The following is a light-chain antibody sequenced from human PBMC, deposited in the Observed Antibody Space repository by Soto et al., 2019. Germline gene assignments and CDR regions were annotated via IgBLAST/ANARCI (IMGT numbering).Light chain of an antibody. Sequence: QSALTQPASVSGSPGQSITISCTGASSDVGSYNLVSWYQQHPGKAPKLMIYEVSKRPSGVSNRFSGSKAGNTASLTISGLQAEDEADYYCCSNAGYSTLVFGGGTKVTVL. V-gene: IGLV2-23*02. CDR2: EVS. J-gene: IGLJ2*01. CDR3: CSNAGYSTLV. CDR1: SSDVGSYNL.